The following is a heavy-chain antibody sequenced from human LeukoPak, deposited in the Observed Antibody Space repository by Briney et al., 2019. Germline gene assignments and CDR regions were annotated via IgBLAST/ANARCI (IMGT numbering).Heavy chain of an antibody. CDR2: KYYSGST. V-gene: IGHV4-39*01. CDR3: ARRRLRHFDWSNKLGYFDY. J-gene: IGHJ4*02. D-gene: IGHD3-9*01. Sequence: SETLSLTCTVTGDSINRSGYYWGWIRQPPGEGLEWIGSKYYSGSTYYNPSLKSRVTISIDTSKNQFSLKLTSVTAADTAVFYCARRRLRHFDWSNKLGYFDYWGQGTVVTVSS. CDR1: GDSINRSGYY.